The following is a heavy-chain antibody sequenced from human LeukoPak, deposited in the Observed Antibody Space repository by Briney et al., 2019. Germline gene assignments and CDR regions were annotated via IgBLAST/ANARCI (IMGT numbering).Heavy chain of an antibody. CDR3: AGGGGAYCGGDCYGVFHL. V-gene: IGHV1-46*01. D-gene: IGHD2-21*02. J-gene: IGHJ4*02. CDR1: GYTFTSYY. CDR2: INPSGGST. Sequence: ASVKVSCKASGYTFTSYYMHWVRQAPGQGLEWMGIINPSGGSTSYAQKFQGRVTMTRDMPTSTVYMELSSLRSEDTAVYYCAGGGGAYCGGDCYGVFHLWGQGTLVTVSS.